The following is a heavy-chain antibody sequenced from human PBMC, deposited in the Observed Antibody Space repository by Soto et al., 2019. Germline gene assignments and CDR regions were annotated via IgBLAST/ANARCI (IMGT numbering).Heavy chain of an antibody. V-gene: IGHV1-18*04. Sequence: ASVKVSCKASGYTFTSYGISWVRQAPGQGLEWMGWISAYNGNTNYAQKLQGRVTMTTDTSTSTAYMELRSLRSDDTAVYYGARDGGDDIVVVPAPSWFDAWGQGTLVTVTS. CDR2: ISAYNGNT. CDR3: ARDGGDDIVVVPAPSWFDA. J-gene: IGHJ5*01. D-gene: IGHD2-2*01. CDR1: GYTFTSYG.